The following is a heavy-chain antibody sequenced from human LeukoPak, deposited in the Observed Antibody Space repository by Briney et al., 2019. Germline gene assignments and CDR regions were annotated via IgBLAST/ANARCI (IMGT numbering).Heavy chain of an antibody. J-gene: IGHJ4*02. D-gene: IGHD3-22*01. CDR1: GFTFSSYA. Sequence: GGSLRLSCAASGFTFSSYAMSWVRQAPGKGLEWVSAISGSGGGTYYADSVKGRFTISRDNSKNTLYLQMNSLRAEDTAVYYCAKLIMRPTYYYDSSGYSYYFDYWGQGTLVTVSS. CDR2: ISGSGGGT. V-gene: IGHV3-23*01. CDR3: AKLIMRPTYYYDSSGYSYYFDY.